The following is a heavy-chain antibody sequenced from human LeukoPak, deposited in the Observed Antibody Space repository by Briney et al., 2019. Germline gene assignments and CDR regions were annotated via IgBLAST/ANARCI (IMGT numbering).Heavy chain of an antibody. D-gene: IGHD2-2*02. CDR2: ISSSGSTI. CDR1: GFTFCDYY. J-gene: IGHJ4*02. V-gene: IGHV3-11*04. Sequence: GGSLRLSCAASGFTFCDYYMSWIRQAPGKGLEWVSYISSSGSTIYYADSVKGRFTISRDNAKNSLYLQMNSLRAEDTAVYYCASGNIVVVPAAIAYWGQGTLVTVSS. CDR3: ASGNIVVVPAAIAY.